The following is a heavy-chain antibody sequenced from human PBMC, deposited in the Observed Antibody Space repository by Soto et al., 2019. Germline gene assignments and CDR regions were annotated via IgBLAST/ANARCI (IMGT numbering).Heavy chain of an antibody. Sequence: VGSLRLSCTASRFTFRSNGMHWVRQAPGKGLERVAVISHDGSNKYYADSVKGRFTISRDNSKNTLYLQMNSLRAEDTAVYYCAKDDNYDYVWGTYRSLYFDYWGRGTLVTVSS. CDR3: AKDDNYDYVWGTYRSLYFDY. D-gene: IGHD3-16*02. CDR1: RFTFRSNG. V-gene: IGHV3-30*18. J-gene: IGHJ4*02. CDR2: ISHDGSNK.